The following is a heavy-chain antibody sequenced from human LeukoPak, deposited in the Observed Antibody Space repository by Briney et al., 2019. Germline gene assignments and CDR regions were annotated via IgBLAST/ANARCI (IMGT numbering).Heavy chain of an antibody. CDR2: ISGSGGST. CDR1: GFTFSSYA. D-gene: IGHD6-13*01. CDR3: AKGFAAAGLRNYYYMDV. Sequence: GGSLRLSCAASGFTFSSYAMSWVRQAPGKGLEWVSAISGSGGSTYYADSMRGRFTISRDNSKNTLYLQMNSLRAEDTAVYYCAKGFAAAGLRNYYYMDVWGKGTTVTVSS. J-gene: IGHJ6*03. V-gene: IGHV3-23*01.